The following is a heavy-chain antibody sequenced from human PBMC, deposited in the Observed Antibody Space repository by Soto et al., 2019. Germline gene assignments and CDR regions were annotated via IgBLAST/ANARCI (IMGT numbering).Heavy chain of an antibody. CDR3: AAYNYGPSFEY. CDR1: GFTFSSYW. Sequence: EVQLVESGGGLIQPGGSLRLSCAASGFTFSSYWMHWVRQAPGKGPVWVSRMNSDGTYINYADFVKGRFTISRDNTKNTLYLQMNSLRAEDTAVYYCAAYNYGPSFEYWGQGTLLTVSS. J-gene: IGHJ4*02. D-gene: IGHD5-18*01. CDR2: MNSDGTYI. V-gene: IGHV3-74*01.